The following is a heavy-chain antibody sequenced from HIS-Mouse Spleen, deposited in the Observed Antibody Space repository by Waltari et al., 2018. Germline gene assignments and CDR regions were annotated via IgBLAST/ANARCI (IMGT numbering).Heavy chain of an antibody. V-gene: IGHV3-23*01. CDR1: GFTFSSYA. Sequence: EVQLLESGGGLVQPGGSLRLSCAASGFTFSSYAMSWVRQAPGKGWEWVSAISGSGGRPYYADSGKGRFTISRDNSKNTLYLQMNSLRAEDTAVYYCAKTLVRSRDFDYWGQGTLVTVSS. CDR2: ISGSGGRP. J-gene: IGHJ4*02. CDR3: AKTLVRSRDFDY. D-gene: IGHD4-17*01.